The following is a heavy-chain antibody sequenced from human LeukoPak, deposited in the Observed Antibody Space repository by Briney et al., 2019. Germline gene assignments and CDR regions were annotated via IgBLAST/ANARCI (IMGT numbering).Heavy chain of an antibody. D-gene: IGHD6-19*01. J-gene: IGHJ3*02. CDR2: IFYGGST. V-gene: IGHV4-39*07. CDR1: GGSIYSSNSY. Sequence: PSETLSLTCTVSGGSIYSSNSYWAWIRQSPGQGLEWIGSIFYGGSTFYNLSLKRRATISVDTSKNQFSLNLTSVTAADTAVYYCARDRGQYSSGWRPFDIWGQGTMVAVSS. CDR3: ARDRGQYSSGWRPFDI.